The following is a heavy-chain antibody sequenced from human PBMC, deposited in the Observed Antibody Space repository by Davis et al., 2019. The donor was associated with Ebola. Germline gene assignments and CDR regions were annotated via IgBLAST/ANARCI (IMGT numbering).Heavy chain of an antibody. CDR1: GYNFDDYG. J-gene: IGHJ4*02. CDR2: INPYDGNT. Sequence: ASVKVSCKTSGYNFDDYGINWVRQAPGRGLEWVAYINPYDGNTNYGQNFQGRVTVTTDTSTITGYIELRSLRSDDTAIYYCARLPLYSGSYFSFDSWGQGTQVTVSS. D-gene: IGHD1-26*01. V-gene: IGHV1-18*01. CDR3: ARLPLYSGSYFSFDS.